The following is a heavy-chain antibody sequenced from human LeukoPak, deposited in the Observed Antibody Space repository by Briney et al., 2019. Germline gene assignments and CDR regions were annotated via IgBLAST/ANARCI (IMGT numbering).Heavy chain of an antibody. CDR3: ARRIAVAGHFDY. V-gene: IGHV1-18*01. J-gene: IGHJ4*02. CDR1: GYTFTSYG. CDR2: ISAYNGNT. Sequence: ASVKVSCKASGYTFTSYGISWVRQAPGQGLEWMGWISAYNGNTNYAQKLQGRVTMTTDTSTSTAYMELRSLRADDTAVYYCARRIAVAGHFDYWGQGTLVTVSS. D-gene: IGHD6-19*01.